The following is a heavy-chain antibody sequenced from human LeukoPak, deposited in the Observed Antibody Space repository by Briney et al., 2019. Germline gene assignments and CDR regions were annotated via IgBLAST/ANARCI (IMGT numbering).Heavy chain of an antibody. V-gene: IGHV4-4*02. D-gene: IGHD3-9*01. CDR2: IYHSGST. Sequence: SGTLSLTCAVSGGSISSSNWWSWVRQPPGKGLEWIGEIYHSGSTNYNPSLKSRVTISVDKSKNQFSLKLSSVTAADTAVYYCARAPHILTGYSPYYGMDVWGQGTTVTVSS. CDR3: ARAPHILTGYSPYYGMDV. CDR1: GGSISSSNW. J-gene: IGHJ6*02.